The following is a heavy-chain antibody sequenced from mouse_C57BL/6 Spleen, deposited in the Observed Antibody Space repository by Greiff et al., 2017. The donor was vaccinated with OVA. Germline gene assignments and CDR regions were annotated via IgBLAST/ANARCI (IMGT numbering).Heavy chain of an antibody. Sequence: VQLQQPGAELVKPGASVKMSCKASGYTFTSYWITWVKQRPGQGLEWIGDIYPGSGSTNYNEKFKSKATLTVDTSSSTAYMQLSSLTSEDSAVYYCARGGGYDYSFMDYWGQGTSVTVSS. CDR3: ARGGGYDYSFMDY. D-gene: IGHD2-4*01. CDR2: IYPGSGST. CDR1: GYTFTSYW. J-gene: IGHJ4*01. V-gene: IGHV1-55*01.